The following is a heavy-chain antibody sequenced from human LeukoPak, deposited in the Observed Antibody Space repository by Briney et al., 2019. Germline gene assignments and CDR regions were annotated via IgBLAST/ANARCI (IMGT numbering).Heavy chain of an antibody. V-gene: IGHV3-23*01. J-gene: IGHJ2*01. CDR1: GFTFTSYA. CDR3: AKPRAMTTGVGRYFDL. D-gene: IGHD1-1*01. CDR2: ISGGGEDT. Sequence: PGGSLRLSCAASGFTFTSYAMSWIRQAPGKGLEWVSAISGGGEDTYYPDSVKGRFTISRDNSKNTLYLQMNSLRAEDTAIYYCAKPRAMTTGVGRYFDLWGRGTLVTVPS.